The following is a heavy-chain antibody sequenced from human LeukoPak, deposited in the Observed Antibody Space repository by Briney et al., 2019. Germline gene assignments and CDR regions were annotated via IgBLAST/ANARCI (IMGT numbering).Heavy chain of an antibody. Sequence: PSETLSLTCTVSGGSISSSSYYWGWIRQPPGKGLEWIGSIYYSGSTYYNPSLKSRVTISVDTPKNQFSLKLSSVTAADTAVYYCASQGRNTYVVVVGYYMDVWGKGTTVTVSS. D-gene: IGHD2-15*01. J-gene: IGHJ6*03. CDR1: GGSISSSSYY. CDR2: IYYSGST. CDR3: ASQGRNTYVVVVGYYMDV. V-gene: IGHV4-39*01.